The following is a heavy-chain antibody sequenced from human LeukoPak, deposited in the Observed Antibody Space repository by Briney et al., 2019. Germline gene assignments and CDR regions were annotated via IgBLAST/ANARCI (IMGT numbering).Heavy chain of an antibody. Sequence: SETLSLTCAVYGGSFSGYYWSWIRQPPGKGLEWIGEINHSGSTNYNPSLKSRVTISVDTSKNQFSLKLSSGTAADTAVYYCARGYSPVVVVAATVYFDYWGQGTLVTVSS. CDR1: GGSFSGYY. D-gene: IGHD2-15*01. V-gene: IGHV4-34*01. J-gene: IGHJ4*02. CDR2: INHSGST. CDR3: ARGYSPVVVVAATVYFDY.